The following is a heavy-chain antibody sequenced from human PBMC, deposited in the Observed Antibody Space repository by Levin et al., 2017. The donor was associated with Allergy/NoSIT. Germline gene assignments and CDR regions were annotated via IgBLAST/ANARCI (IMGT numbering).Heavy chain of an antibody. CDR3: ARGSGCSSTSCYYFDY. CDR2: IYHSGST. D-gene: IGHD2-2*01. Sequence: RSQTLSLTCAVSGGSISSSNWWSWVRQPPGKGLEWIGEIYHSGSTNYNPSLKSRVTISVDKSKNQFSLKLSSVTAADTAVYYCARGSGCSSTSCYYFDYWGQGTLVTVSS. J-gene: IGHJ4*02. CDR1: GGSISSSNW. V-gene: IGHV4-4*02.